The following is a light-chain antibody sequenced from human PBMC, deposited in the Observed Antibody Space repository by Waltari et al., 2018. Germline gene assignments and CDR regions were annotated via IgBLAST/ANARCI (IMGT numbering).Light chain of an antibody. Sequence: QSALTQPASVSGSLGQSIIVSCTGTSNDVGGYNFVSWYQQLPGRAPKLIIYDVSRRSSGVSQLFSGSKSCNPASLTISGLQSEDEADYSCSSYSTGNFYVFGSGTKVTVL. V-gene: IGLV2-14*03. CDR3: SSYSTGNFYV. J-gene: IGLJ1*01. CDR1: SNDVGGYNF. CDR2: DVS.